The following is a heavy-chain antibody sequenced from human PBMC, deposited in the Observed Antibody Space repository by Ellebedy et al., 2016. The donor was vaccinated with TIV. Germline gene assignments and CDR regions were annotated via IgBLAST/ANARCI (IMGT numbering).Heavy chain of an antibody. J-gene: IGHJ4*02. Sequence: PGGSLRLSCAASGFTFSRAWMNWVRQAPGKGMEWIGSIKRETDGATTDYAAPGKGRFTVSRDDSKNTFYLQMNSLETEDTAVYHCVTGDYIWGDYWGQGTLVTVSS. V-gene: IGHV3-15*01. D-gene: IGHD3-16*01. CDR2: IKRETDGATT. CDR1: GFTFSRAW. CDR3: VTGDYIWGDY.